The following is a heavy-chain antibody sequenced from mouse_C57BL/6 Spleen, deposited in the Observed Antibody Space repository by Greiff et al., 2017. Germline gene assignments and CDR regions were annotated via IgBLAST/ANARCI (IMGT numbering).Heavy chain of an antibody. D-gene: IGHD2-3*01. J-gene: IGHJ4*01. V-gene: IGHV1-80*01. CDR3: ASGGYYVRCAMDY. CDR1: GYAFSSYW. Sequence: VQLQQSGAELVKPGASVKISCKASGYAFSSYWMNWVKQRPGKGLEWIGQIYPGDGDTNYNGKFKGKATLTADKSSSTAYMQLSSLTSEDSAVYFGASGGYYVRCAMDYWGQGTSVTVSS. CDR2: IYPGDGDT.